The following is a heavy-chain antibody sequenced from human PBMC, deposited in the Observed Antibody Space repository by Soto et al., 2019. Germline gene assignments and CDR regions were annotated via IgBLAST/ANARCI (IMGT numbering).Heavy chain of an antibody. CDR3: ARPRGSSATYYFDY. J-gene: IGHJ4*02. D-gene: IGHD6-13*01. V-gene: IGHV4-30-2*03. CDR1: GGSISSGGYS. Sequence: SETLSLTCAVSGGSISSGGYSWSWIRQPPGKGLEWIGYMYHSGSTYYNPSLKSRVTISVDTSKNQFSLKLSSVTAADTAVYYCARPRGSSATYYFDYWGQATLVTVSS. CDR2: MYHSGST.